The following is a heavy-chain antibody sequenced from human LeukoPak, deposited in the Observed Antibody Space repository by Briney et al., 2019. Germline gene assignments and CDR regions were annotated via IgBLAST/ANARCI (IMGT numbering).Heavy chain of an antibody. Sequence: GGSLRLSCAASGFSFSSYAMSWVRQAPGKGLEWVSAVSNSGGSTYYADSVKGRFTISRGNSKSTLYLQMNSLRADDTAVYYCAKAGHYGDYSRRFDYWGQGTLVTVSS. CDR3: AKAGHYGDYSRRFDY. J-gene: IGHJ4*02. CDR1: GFSFSSYA. V-gene: IGHV3-23*01. CDR2: VSNSGGST. D-gene: IGHD4-17*01.